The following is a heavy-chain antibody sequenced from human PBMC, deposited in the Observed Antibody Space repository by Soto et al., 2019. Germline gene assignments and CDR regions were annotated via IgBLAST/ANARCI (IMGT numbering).Heavy chain of an antibody. J-gene: IGHJ4*02. Sequence: GGSLRLSXAASGFTVSSNYMSWVRQAPGKGLEWVSVIYSGGSTYYADSVKGRFTISRDNSKNTLYLQMNSLRAEDTAVYYCASIQLGPSGDYWGQGTLVTVSS. CDR3: ASIQLGPSGDY. V-gene: IGHV3-53*01. D-gene: IGHD5-18*01. CDR1: GFTVSSNY. CDR2: IYSGGST.